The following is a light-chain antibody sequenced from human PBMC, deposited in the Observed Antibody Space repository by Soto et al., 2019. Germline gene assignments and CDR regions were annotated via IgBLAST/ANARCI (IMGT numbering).Light chain of an antibody. J-gene: IGKJ1*01. CDR2: DVS. Sequence: DIQMTQSPSTLSSSLGYRFTVTCRASQIIGTSLAWYQQKPGKAPKVLIYDVSTLQSGVPSRFSGSGSGTEFTLTISSLQPDDSATYYCQQYNTFWTFGQGTKVDIK. V-gene: IGKV1-5*01. CDR1: QIIGTS. CDR3: QQYNTFWT.